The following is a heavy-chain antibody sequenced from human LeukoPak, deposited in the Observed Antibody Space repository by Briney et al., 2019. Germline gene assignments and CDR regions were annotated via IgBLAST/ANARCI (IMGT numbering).Heavy chain of an antibody. CDR2: ISPYNGNT. D-gene: IGHD3-3*01. Sequence: ASVKVSCKASGYTFTSYGVIWVRQAPGQGLEWMGWISPYNGNTNYAQKLQGRVTMTTDTSTSTAYMELSRLRSDDTAVYYCARSPTRDYDFWSGPLYYFDYWGQGTLVTVSS. V-gene: IGHV1-18*01. J-gene: IGHJ4*02. CDR1: GYTFTSYG. CDR3: ARSPTRDYDFWSGPLYYFDY.